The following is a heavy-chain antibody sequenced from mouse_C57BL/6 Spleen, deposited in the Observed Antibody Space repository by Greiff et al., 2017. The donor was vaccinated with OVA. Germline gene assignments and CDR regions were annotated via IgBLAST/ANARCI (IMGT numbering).Heavy chain of an antibody. CDR2: ISYDGSN. CDR1: GYSITSGYY. Sequence: DVTLQESGPGLVTPSQSLSLTCSVPGYSITSGYYWNWIRQFQGNKLEWMGDISYDGSNNYNPSLKNRISITRDTSKNQFFLKLNSVTTEDTATYYWARGGGYYSWFAYWGQGTLVTVSA. CDR3: ARGGGYYSWFAY. D-gene: IGHD2-3*01. V-gene: IGHV3-6*01. J-gene: IGHJ3*01.